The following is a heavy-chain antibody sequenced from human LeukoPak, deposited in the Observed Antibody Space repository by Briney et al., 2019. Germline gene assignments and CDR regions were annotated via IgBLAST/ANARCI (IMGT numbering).Heavy chain of an antibody. CDR3: ARLTMTVVGGMPDC. J-gene: IGHJ4*02. V-gene: IGHV4-59*08. Sequence: SETLSLTCTVSGGSISGYYWSWIRQPPGKGLEWIGYVYDTGITKYNPSLRGRVTISIDTSKRQFSLMLRSVTAADTAVYYCARLTMTVVGGMPDCWGQGTLVTVSS. CDR2: VYDTGIT. CDR1: GGSISGYY. D-gene: IGHD3-22*01.